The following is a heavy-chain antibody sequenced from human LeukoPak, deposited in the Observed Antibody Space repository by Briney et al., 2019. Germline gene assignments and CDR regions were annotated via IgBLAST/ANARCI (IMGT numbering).Heavy chain of an antibody. J-gene: IGHJ4*02. CDR2: IYYSGST. CDR1: GGSMSSSSYY. Sequence: SETLSLTCGVSGGSMSSSSYYWSWIRQPPGKGLEWIGYIYYSGSTNYNPSLKSRVTISVDTSKNQFSPKLSSVTAADTAVYYCARHNTAMVTDYWGQGTLVTVSS. D-gene: IGHD5-18*01. CDR3: ARHNTAMVTDY. V-gene: IGHV4-61*01.